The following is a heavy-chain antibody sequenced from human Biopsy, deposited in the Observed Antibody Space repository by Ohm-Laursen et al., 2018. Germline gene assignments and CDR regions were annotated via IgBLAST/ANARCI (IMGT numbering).Heavy chain of an antibody. J-gene: IGHJ4*02. Sequence: SLRLSCSASGVTLWGYAMNWVRQAPGKGLARVSSITGGGNYINYADSVRGRFTISRDNSKNLVYLVIISLRAEVTAVYFCATAAYAPPYFDLWGRGTVVAVSS. CDR1: GVTLWGYA. CDR3: ATAAYAPPYFDL. CDR2: ITGGGNYI. V-gene: IGHV3-21*06. D-gene: IGHD4-17*01.